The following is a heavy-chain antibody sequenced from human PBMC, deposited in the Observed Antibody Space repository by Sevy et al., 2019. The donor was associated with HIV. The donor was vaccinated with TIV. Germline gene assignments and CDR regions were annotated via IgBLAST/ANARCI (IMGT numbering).Heavy chain of an antibody. CDR3: ASGEVGATDWYFDL. D-gene: IGHD1-26*01. CDR2: ISSSGNTI. J-gene: IGHJ2*01. V-gene: IGHV3-11*01. CDR1: GFIFSDYY. Sequence: GGSLRLSCAASGFIFSDYYMSWIRQAPGKGLEWVSYISSSGNTIYYAYSVKGRFTMSRDNAKNSLFMQMNSLRAEDTAIYYCASGEVGATDWYFDLWGRGTLVTVSS.